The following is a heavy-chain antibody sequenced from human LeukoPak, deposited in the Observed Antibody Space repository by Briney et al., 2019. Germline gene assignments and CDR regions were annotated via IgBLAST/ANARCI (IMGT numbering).Heavy chain of an antibody. Sequence: GGSLRLSCVASGINFNNYGMHWVRQAPGKGLEWVAFIRNDGSDKKYADSVKGRFTISRDNSKNTLQLQMNSLRAEDTAMYYCAKSDSSSDLWSAPWGQGTLVTVSS. V-gene: IGHV3-30*02. CDR1: GINFNNYG. J-gene: IGHJ5*02. CDR3: AKSDSSSDLWSAP. CDR2: IRNDGSDK. D-gene: IGHD3-3*01.